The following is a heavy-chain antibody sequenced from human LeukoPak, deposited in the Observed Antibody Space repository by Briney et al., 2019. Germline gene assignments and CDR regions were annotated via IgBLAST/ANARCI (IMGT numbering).Heavy chain of an antibody. Sequence: PGGSLRLSCAASGFTFSSYAMHWVRQAPGKAPAYVSAISSNGVNTYYADSVRGRFTISRDNSKNTLYLQMGSLRSEDMAVYYCARRHNYYYYMDVWGKGTTVTVSS. CDR2: ISSNGVNT. V-gene: IGHV3-64*02. CDR1: GFTFSSYA. J-gene: IGHJ6*03. CDR3: ARRHNYYYYMDV.